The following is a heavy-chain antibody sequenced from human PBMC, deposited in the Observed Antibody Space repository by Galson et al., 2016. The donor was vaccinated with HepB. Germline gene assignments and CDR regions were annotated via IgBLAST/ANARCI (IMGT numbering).Heavy chain of an antibody. CDR1: GFTFGSYG. V-gene: IGHV3-33*01. Sequence: SLRLSCAASGFTFGSYGMHWLRQTPGKGLEWVAVIYYDGNEKFYGDSVKDRFIISRDNSKNMLYLQMNSLRAEDTAVYYCARGTRPAGITVAARGYLQFWGQGSLVYVSS. CDR3: ARGTRPAGITVAARGYLQF. D-gene: IGHD6-19*01. CDR2: IYYDGNEK. J-gene: IGHJ1*01.